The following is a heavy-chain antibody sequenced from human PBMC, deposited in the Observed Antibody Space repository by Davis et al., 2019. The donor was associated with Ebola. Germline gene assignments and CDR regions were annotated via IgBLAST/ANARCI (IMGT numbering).Heavy chain of an antibody. D-gene: IGHD6-13*01. CDR1: GFTFSDYG. V-gene: IGHV3-33*01. J-gene: IGHJ4*02. CDR3: ARDRIAALDY. CDR2: IWFDGSNK. Sequence: GESLEISCAASGFTFSDYGMHWVRQAPGKGLEWVAIIWFDGSNKFYTDSVKGRFTISRDNSKNTLYLQMNSLRAEDTAVYYCARDRIAALDYWGQGTLVTVSS.